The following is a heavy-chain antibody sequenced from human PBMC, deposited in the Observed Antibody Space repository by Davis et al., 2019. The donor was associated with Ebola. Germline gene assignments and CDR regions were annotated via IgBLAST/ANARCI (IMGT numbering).Heavy chain of an antibody. CDR3: ARGVHWNYVDY. CDR1: GGSFSGYY. Sequence: TLSLTCAVYGGSFSGYYWGWIRQPPGKGLEWIGEINHSGSTNYNPSLKSRVTISVDTSKNQFSLKLSSVTAADTAVYYCARGVHWNYVDYWGQGTLVSVSS. V-gene: IGHV4-34*09. J-gene: IGHJ4*02. CDR2: INHSGST. D-gene: IGHD1-1*01.